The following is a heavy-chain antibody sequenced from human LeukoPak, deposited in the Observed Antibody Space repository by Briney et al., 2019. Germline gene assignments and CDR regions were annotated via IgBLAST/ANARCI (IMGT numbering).Heavy chain of an antibody. D-gene: IGHD3-16*01. J-gene: IGHJ4*02. Sequence: PGGSLRLSCAASGFTFSSYGMHWVRQAPGKGLEWVAFIRYDGSNKNYADSVKGRFTISRDNSKNTLYLQMDSLRAEDTAVYYCAKDLGYDYVWGEGNLYDYWGQGTLVAVSS. CDR2: IRYDGSNK. CDR3: AKDLGYDYVWGEGNLYDY. CDR1: GFTFSSYG. V-gene: IGHV3-30*02.